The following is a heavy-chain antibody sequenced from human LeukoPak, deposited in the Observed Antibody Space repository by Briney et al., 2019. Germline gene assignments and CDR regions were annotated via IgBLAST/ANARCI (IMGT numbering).Heavy chain of an antibody. CDR3: ARGRFRYDILTGRAFQH. Sequence: SETLSLTCAVYGGSFSGYYWSWIRQPPGKGLEWIGEINHSGSTNYNPSLKSRVTISVDTSKNQFSLKLSSVTAADTAVYYCARGRFRYDILTGRAFQHWGQGTLVTVSS. J-gene: IGHJ1*01. D-gene: IGHD3-9*01. V-gene: IGHV4-34*01. CDR1: GGSFSGYY. CDR2: INHSGST.